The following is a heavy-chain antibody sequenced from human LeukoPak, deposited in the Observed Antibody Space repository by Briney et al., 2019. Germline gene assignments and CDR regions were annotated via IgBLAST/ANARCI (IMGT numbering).Heavy chain of an antibody. V-gene: IGHV3-33*01. CDR3: VRDTYAVDV. J-gene: IGHJ6*02. Sequence: GGSLRLSCAASGFTFTLYGIHWVRQAPGKGLEWVAVIWYDGSKKYYADSVKGRFTISRDDSKDTVYLQMNSLRAEDTAVYYCVRDTYAVDVWGQGTTVTVSS. CDR1: GFTFTLYG. CDR2: IWYDGSKK.